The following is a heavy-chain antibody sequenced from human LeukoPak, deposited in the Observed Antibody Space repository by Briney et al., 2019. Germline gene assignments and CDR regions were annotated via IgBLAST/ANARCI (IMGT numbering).Heavy chain of an antibody. V-gene: IGHV4-59*01. J-gene: IGHJ4*02. D-gene: IGHD2-2*01. Sequence: SETLSLTCTVSGGSISSYYWSWIRQSPGKGLEWIGFIYYSGSTTYNPSLKSRVTISVGTSKNQFSLKLSSVTAADTAVYYCARDKKGPSCYDYWGQGPLVTVSS. CDR3: ARDKKGPSCYDY. CDR1: GGSISSYY. CDR2: IYYSGST.